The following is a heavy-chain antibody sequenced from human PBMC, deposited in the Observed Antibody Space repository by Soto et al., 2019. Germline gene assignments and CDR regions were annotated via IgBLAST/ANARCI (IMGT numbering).Heavy chain of an antibody. V-gene: IGHV1-69*13. CDR2: IIPIFGTA. Sequence: ASVKVSCKASGGTFSSYAISWVRQAPGQGLEWMGGIIPIFGTANYAQKFQGRVTITADESTSTAYMELSSLRSEDTAVYYCARGPKFIVATVNFDYWGQGTLVTVSS. CDR3: ARGPKFIVATVNFDY. J-gene: IGHJ4*02. D-gene: IGHD5-12*01. CDR1: GGTFSSYA.